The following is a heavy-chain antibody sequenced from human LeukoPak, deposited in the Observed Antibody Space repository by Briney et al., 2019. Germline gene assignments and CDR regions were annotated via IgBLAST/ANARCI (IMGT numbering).Heavy chain of an antibody. V-gene: IGHV1-69*05. CDR1: GGTFSSYA. CDR3: AREGYSSGWPHADY. Sequence: SVKVSCKASGGTFSSYAISWARQAPGQGLEWMGGIIPIFGTANYAQKFQGRVTITTDESTSTAYMELSSLRSEDTAVYYCAREGYSSGWPHADYWGQGTLVTVSS. CDR2: IIPIFGTA. D-gene: IGHD6-19*01. J-gene: IGHJ4*02.